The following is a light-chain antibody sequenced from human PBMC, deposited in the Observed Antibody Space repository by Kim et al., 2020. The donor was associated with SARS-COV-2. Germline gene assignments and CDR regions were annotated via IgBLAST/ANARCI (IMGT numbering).Light chain of an antibody. V-gene: IGKV1-5*03. CDR1: QMIDTW. CDR2: LAP. CDR3: QHYSRFPYT. Sequence: DIQMTQSPSTLSASIGDRVTITCRASQMIDTWLAWYQQKPGKAPKLLIYLAPTLENGVPPRFSGSGSGAEFTLTINSLQPDDFATYYCQHYSRFPYTFGQGTKLEIK. J-gene: IGKJ2*01.